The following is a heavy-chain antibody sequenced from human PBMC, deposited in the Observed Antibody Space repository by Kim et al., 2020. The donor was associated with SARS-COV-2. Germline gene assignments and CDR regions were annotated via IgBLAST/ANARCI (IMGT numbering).Heavy chain of an antibody. Sequence: NDAQKLQGRVPMTTDTSTSTAYMELRSLRSDDTAVYYCARVGGSAGGFDYWGQGTLVTVSS. D-gene: IGHD1-26*01. V-gene: IGHV1-18*01. CDR3: ARVGGSAGGFDY. J-gene: IGHJ4*02.